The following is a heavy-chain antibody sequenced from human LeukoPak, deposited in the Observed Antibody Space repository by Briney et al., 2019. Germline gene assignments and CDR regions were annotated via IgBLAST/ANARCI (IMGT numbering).Heavy chain of an antibody. CDR1: GFTFSGSW. J-gene: IGHJ4*02. D-gene: IGHD2-21*01. CDR2: INQDGSEK. Sequence: GGSLRLSCAASGFTFSGSWMTWVRQAPGKGLELVANINQDGSEKNYVDSVKGRFTISRDNAKNSLYLQMNSLRAEDTAVYYCARDFSAVVHYYFDYWGQGTLVTVSS. V-gene: IGHV3-7*01. CDR3: ARDFSAVVHYYFDY.